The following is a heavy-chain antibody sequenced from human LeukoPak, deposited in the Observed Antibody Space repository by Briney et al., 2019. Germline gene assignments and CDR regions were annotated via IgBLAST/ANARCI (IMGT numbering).Heavy chain of an antibody. CDR2: MNPNSGNT. J-gene: IGHJ5*02. CDR3: ARATITMVRGVILNWFDP. V-gene: IGHV1-8*02. CDR1: GYTFTGHN. Sequence: GASVKVSCKTSGYTFTGHNIHWVRQVPGQGLEWMGWMNPNSGNTGYAQKFQGRVTMTRNTSISTAYMELSSLRSEDTAVYYCARATITMVRGVILNWFDPWGQGTLVTVSS. D-gene: IGHD3-10*01.